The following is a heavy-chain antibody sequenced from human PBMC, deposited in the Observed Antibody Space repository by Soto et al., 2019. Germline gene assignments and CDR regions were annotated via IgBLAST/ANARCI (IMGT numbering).Heavy chain of an antibody. CDR1: GGTFSSCA. V-gene: IGHV1-69*13. CDR2: IIPIFGTA. D-gene: IGHD6-6*01. Sequence: SVKVSCKASGGTFSSCAISWVRQAPGQGLEWMGGIIPIFGTANYAQKFQGRVTITADESTSTAYMELSSLRSEDTAVYYCARALSGAARRPDWGQGTLVTVSS. J-gene: IGHJ4*02. CDR3: ARALSGAARRPD.